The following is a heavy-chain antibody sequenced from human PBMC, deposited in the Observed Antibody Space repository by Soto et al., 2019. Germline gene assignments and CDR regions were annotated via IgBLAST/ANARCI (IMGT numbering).Heavy chain of an antibody. V-gene: IGHV4-31*03. J-gene: IGHJ4*02. Sequence: SETLSLTCTASGGSISSGLYYWNWIRQHPGKGLEWIGYISYSGSTYYNPSLKSRVTISVDTSKNQFSLRLSSVTAADTAVYYCARQTTIVAPYYFDYWGQGTLVTVSS. CDR1: GGSISSGLYY. D-gene: IGHD2-15*01. CDR3: ARQTTIVAPYYFDY. CDR2: ISYSGST.